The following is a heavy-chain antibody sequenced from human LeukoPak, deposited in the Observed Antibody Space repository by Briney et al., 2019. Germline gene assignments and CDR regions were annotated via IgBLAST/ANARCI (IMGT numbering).Heavy chain of an antibody. CDR3: ARHRIYATDAFDI. CDR2: IYYSGST. CDR1: GGSISSYY. Sequence: PSETLSLTCTVSGGSISSYYWSWIRQPPGKGLEWIGYIYYSGSTNYNPSLKSRVTISVDTSKNQFSLKLSSVTAADTAVYYCARHRIYATDAFDIWGQGTMVTVSS. V-gene: IGHV4-59*08. D-gene: IGHD2-2*01. J-gene: IGHJ3*02.